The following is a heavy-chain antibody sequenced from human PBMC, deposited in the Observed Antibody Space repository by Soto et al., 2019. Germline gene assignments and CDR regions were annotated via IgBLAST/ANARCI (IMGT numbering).Heavy chain of an antibody. Sequence: SETLSLTCTVFGVSISGYYWSWIRQPPGKGLEWIGYMYNTGSTVYNPSFKSRVTISVDTSKNQFSLKLNSVTAADTAVYYCARDLWGYCGTDCYPLDVWGQGTTVS. J-gene: IGHJ6*02. D-gene: IGHD2-21*02. CDR3: ARDLWGYCGTDCYPLDV. V-gene: IGHV4-59*01. CDR1: GVSISGYY. CDR2: MYNTGST.